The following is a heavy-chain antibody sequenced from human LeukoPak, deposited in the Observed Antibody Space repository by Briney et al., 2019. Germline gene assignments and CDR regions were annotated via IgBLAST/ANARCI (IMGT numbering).Heavy chain of an antibody. D-gene: IGHD1-26*01. CDR1: GGSISSSSDY. V-gene: IGHV4-39*01. CDR3: ARHGGSYYIDC. CDR2: IYYSGST. Sequence: PSETLSLTCTVSGGSISSSSDYWGWIRQPPGKGLEWIGSIYYSGSTYYNPSLKSRVTKSVDTSKNQFSLKLSSVTAADTAVYYCARHGGSYYIDCWGQGTLVTVSS. J-gene: IGHJ4*02.